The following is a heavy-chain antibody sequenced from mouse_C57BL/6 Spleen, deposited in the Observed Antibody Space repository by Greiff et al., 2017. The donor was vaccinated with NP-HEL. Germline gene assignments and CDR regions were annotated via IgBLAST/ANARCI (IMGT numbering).Heavy chain of an antibody. CDR3: ARDAGGYSNWYFDV. V-gene: IGHV7-1*01. Sequence: EVKLMESGGGLVQSGRSLRLSCATSGFTFSDFYMEWVRQAPGKGLEWIAASRNKANDYTTEYSASVKGRFIVSRDTSQSILYLQMNALRAEDTAIYYCARDAGGYSNWYFDVWGTGTTVTVSS. CDR2: SRNKANDYTT. J-gene: IGHJ1*03. D-gene: IGHD2-5*01. CDR1: GFTFSDFY.